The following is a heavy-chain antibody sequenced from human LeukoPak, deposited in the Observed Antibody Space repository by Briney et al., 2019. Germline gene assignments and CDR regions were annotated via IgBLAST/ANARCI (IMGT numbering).Heavy chain of an antibody. V-gene: IGHV3-7*01. CDR1: GFTVSSNP. D-gene: IGHD3-16*01. CDR3: ARTYAYDATGDRGH. Sequence: GGSLRLSCTVSGFTVSSNPMSWVRQAPGKGLQWVANINPDGSEKYYVDSVKGRFTISRDNAKNSLYLQMNSLRAEDTAVYYCARTYAYDATGDRGHWGQGTLVTVSS. J-gene: IGHJ4*02. CDR2: INPDGSEK.